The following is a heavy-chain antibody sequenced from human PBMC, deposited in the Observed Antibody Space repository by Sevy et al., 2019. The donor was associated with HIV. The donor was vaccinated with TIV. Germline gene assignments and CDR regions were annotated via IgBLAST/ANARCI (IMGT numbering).Heavy chain of an antibody. J-gene: IGHJ4*02. CDR2: ISYDGKNK. D-gene: IGHD3-3*01. CDR3: ASPYYDLWSGYSDFDY. Sequence: GGSLRLSCAASGFTFTGYGMHWVRQAPGKGLEWVAIISYDGKNKDYADSVKGRFTISRDNSKNTLFLQMNSLRVEDTAVYYCASPYYDLWSGYSDFDYWGQRTLVTVSS. CDR1: GFTFTGYG. V-gene: IGHV3-30*03.